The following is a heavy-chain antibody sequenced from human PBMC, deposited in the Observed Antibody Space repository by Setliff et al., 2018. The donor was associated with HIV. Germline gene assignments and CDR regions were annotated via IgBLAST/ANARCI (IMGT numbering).Heavy chain of an antibody. V-gene: IGHV3-66*02. D-gene: IGHD3-3*01. CDR1: GFTLSSTY. CDR2: IYGSGDT. Sequence: GGSLRLSCAASGFTLSSTYMAWVRQAPGKGLEWVSTIYGSGDTYHADSVKGRFTLSRDTSKNTMYLQMNSLTPEDTAVYYCARVRLYNTALDYWGQGTLVTVSS. J-gene: IGHJ4*02. CDR3: ARVRLYNTALDY.